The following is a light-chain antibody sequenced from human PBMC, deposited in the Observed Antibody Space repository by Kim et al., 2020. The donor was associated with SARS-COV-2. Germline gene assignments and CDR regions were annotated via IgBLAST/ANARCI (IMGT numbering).Light chain of an antibody. V-gene: IGLV3-1*01. CDR3: QAWDSSTGV. J-gene: IGLJ3*02. CDR1: KVGDKY. CDR2: QDS. Sequence: SGYPGQTASITCSGDKVGDKYACWYQQKPGQSPVLVIYQDSKRPSGIPERFSGSNSGNTATLTISGTQAMDEADYYCQAWDSSTGVFGGGTQLTVL.